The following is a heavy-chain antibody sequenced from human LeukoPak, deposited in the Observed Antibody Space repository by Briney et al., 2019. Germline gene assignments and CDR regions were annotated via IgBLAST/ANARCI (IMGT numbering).Heavy chain of an antibody. V-gene: IGHV4-34*01. CDR1: GGSFSGYY. CDR2: INHSGST. J-gene: IGHJ4*02. D-gene: IGHD1-1*01. CDR3: ARENVGRTTGFGY. Sequence: SETLSLTCAVYGGSFSGYYWSWIRQPPGKGLEWIGEINHSGSTNYNPSLKSRVTISVDTSKNQFSLKLSSVTAADTAVYYCARENVGRTTGFGYWGQGTLVTVSS.